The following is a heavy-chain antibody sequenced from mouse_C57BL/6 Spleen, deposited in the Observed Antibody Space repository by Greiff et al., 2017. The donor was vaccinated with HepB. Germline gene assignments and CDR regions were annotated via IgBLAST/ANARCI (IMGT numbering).Heavy chain of an antibody. CDR1: GYTFTSYW. D-gene: IGHD2-5*01. CDR2: IYPGSGST. V-gene: IGHV1-55*01. Sequence: VKLMESGAELVKPGASVKMSCKASGYTFTSYWITWVKQRPGQGLEWIGDIYPGSGSTNYNEKFKSKATLTVDTSSSTAYMQLSSLTSEDSAVYYCARGYYSKRYFDVWGTGTTVTVSS. CDR3: ARGYYSKRYFDV. J-gene: IGHJ1*03.